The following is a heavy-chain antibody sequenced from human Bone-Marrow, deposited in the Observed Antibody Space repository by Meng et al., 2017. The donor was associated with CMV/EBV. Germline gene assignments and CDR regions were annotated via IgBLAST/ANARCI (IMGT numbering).Heavy chain of an antibody. CDR2: IIPILGIA. Sequence: SVKVSCKASGGTFSSYTISWVRQAPGQGLEWMGRIIPILGIANYAQKFQGRVTITTDESTSTAYMELSSLRSEDTAVYYCALTFWDYDFWSGYYSPQFDYWGQGTLVTVSS. CDR3: ALTFWDYDFWSGYYSPQFDY. CDR1: GGTFSSYT. V-gene: IGHV1-69*02. D-gene: IGHD3-3*01. J-gene: IGHJ4*02.